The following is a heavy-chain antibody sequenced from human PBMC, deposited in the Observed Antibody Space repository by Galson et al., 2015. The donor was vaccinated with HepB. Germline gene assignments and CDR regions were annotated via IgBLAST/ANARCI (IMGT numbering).Heavy chain of an antibody. V-gene: IGHV3-48*01. CDR1: GFTFSEYS. CDR2: INIGGATM. J-gene: IGHJ4*02. CDR3: ARCPFTEYVGSGTYFVF. Sequence: SLRLSCEASGFTFSEYSMHWVRQAPGKGLEWVAYINIGGATMYYADSVKGRFTIARDNSQNSPFLEMDSLRAEDTAVYYCARCPFTEYVGSGTYFVFWGQGTLVTASS. D-gene: IGHD3-10*01.